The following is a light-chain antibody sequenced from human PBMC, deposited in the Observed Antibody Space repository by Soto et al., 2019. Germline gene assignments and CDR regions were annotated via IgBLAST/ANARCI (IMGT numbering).Light chain of an antibody. V-gene: IGLV2-14*01. CDR3: SSYPSRSTLFV. CDR1: NSDVGGYNY. Sequence: QSALTQPASVSGSPGQSITISCTGTNSDVGGYNYVSWYQQHPGKAPKLLIYEVSNRPSGASDRFSGSKSGNTASLTISGLQAEDEADYYCSSYPSRSTLFVFGTGTMVTVL. CDR2: EVS. J-gene: IGLJ1*01.